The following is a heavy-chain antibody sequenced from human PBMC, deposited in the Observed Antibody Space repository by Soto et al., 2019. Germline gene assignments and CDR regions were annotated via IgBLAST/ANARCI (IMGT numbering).Heavy chain of an antibody. V-gene: IGHV3-48*01. D-gene: IGHD2-15*01. CDR1: GFAFSSYS. CDR2: ISSGSSAI. CDR3: AVAGPVPDY. J-gene: IGHJ4*02. Sequence: PGGSLRLSFAASGFAFSSYSMKWVRQAPGKGLEWVSYISSGSSAIYYADSVKGRFTISSDNAKNSVSLQMNSLRAEDTAVYYCAVAGPVPDYWGQGTLVTVSS.